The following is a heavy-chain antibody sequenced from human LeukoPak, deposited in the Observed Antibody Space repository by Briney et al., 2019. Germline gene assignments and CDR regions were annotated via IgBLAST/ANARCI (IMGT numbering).Heavy chain of an antibody. J-gene: IGHJ4*02. CDR2: INTDASNT. Sequence: PGGSLRLSCAASGFTFIRFWMHWVRQAPGKRLLLVSRINTDASNTIYAASVKGRFTISRDNAKNTLYLQMDSLRAEDTAVYYCARDQSIAGPTTADYWGQGTLVTVSS. CDR3: ARDQSIAGPTTADY. CDR1: GFTFIRFW. V-gene: IGHV3-74*01. D-gene: IGHD1-26*01.